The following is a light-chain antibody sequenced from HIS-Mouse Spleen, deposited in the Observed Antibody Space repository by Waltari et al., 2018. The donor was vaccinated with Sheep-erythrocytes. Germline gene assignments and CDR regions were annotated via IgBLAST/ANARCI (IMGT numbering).Light chain of an antibody. V-gene: IGLV2-11*01. Sequence: QSALTQPRSVSGSPGQSVTISCTGTSSDVGGFNSFSWYQQPPGKAPKLMIYDVSQRPSGVPDRFSGSKSGNTASLTISGLQAEDEADYYCCSYAGSYTFVFGTGTKVTVL. CDR3: CSYAGSYTFV. CDR2: DVS. CDR1: SSDVGGFNS. J-gene: IGLJ1*01.